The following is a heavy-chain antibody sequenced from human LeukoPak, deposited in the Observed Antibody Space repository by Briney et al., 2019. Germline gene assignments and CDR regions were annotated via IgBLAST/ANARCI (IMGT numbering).Heavy chain of an antibody. V-gene: IGHV1-2*02. CDR1: GYSFSDYY. J-gene: IGHJ3*01. Sequence: GASVKVSCKASGYSFSDYYVHWVRQVPGQGLEWMGWINPNSGGTNYAQKFQGRVTMTRDASIITAYMELSSLKSDDTAVYYCARDYDFWSSYYTGTFDLWGQGTMVTVSS. D-gene: IGHD3-3*01. CDR3: ARDYDFWSSYYTGTFDL. CDR2: INPNSGGT.